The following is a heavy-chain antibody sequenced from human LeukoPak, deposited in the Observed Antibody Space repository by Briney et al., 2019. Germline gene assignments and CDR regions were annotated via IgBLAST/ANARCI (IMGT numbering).Heavy chain of an antibody. CDR1: GFTFSLYD. CDR2: IGTVGDT. J-gene: IGHJ3*02. V-gene: IGHV3-13*01. Sequence: GGSLRLSCAASGFTFSLYDMHWVCQATGKSLEWVSGIGTVGDTYYADSVKGRFTISRENAKNSLSLQMDSLRAGDTAVYYCTRDLREGTTSDASDIWGQGTMATVSS. D-gene: IGHD1-7*01. CDR3: TRDLREGTTSDASDI.